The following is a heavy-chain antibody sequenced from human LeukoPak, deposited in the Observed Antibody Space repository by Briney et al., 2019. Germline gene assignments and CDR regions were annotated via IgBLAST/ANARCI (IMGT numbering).Heavy chain of an antibody. D-gene: IGHD3-9*01. Sequence: SVKVSCKASGGTFSNYAISWVRQAPGQGLEWMGGIIPIFGTANYAQKFQGRVTITADKSTSTAYMELSSLRSEDTAVYYCARDSPVGYDILTGPSPYYMDVWGKGTTVTVSS. J-gene: IGHJ6*03. CDR3: ARDSPVGYDILTGPSPYYMDV. V-gene: IGHV1-69*06. CDR2: IIPIFGTA. CDR1: GGTFSNYA.